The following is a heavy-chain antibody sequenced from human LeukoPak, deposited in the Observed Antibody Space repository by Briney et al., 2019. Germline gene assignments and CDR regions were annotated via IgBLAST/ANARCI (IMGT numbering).Heavy chain of an antibody. CDR2: IIPIFGTA. J-gene: IGHJ4*02. CDR3: ARERYCSSTSCYRAYYFDY. CDR1: GGTFSSYA. V-gene: IGHV1-69*13. D-gene: IGHD2-2*01. Sequence: SVKVSCKASGGTFSSYAISWVRQAPGQGLAWMGGIIPIFGTANYAQKFQGRVTITADESTSTAYMELSSLRSEDTAVYYCARERYCSSTSCYRAYYFDYWGQGTLVTVSS.